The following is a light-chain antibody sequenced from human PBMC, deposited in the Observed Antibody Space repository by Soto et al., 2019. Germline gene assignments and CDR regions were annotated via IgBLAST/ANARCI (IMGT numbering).Light chain of an antibody. Sequence: IQMTQSPSTLSASVGDRHTITCRASQAISSKVAWYQQKPGKAPQLLIYKASSLEGGVPARFSGSGSGTEFTLTINRLQPDDFATYYCQQYQSYRTFGQGTKVDIK. J-gene: IGKJ1*01. V-gene: IGKV1-5*03. CDR2: KAS. CDR1: QAISSK. CDR3: QQYQSYRT.